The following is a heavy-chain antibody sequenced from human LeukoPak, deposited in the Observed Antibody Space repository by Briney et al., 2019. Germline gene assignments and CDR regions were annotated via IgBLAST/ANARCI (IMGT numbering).Heavy chain of an antibody. CDR2: IIPIFGTA. CDR1: GGTFISYA. D-gene: IGHD3-22*01. J-gene: IGHJ4*02. Sequence: GASVKVSCKASGGTFISYAISWVRQAPGQGLEWMGRIIPIFGTANYAQKFQGRVTITTDESTGTAYMELSSLRSEDTAVYYCAISYYYDSSGYLVDYWGQGTLVTVSS. CDR3: AISYYYDSSGYLVDY. V-gene: IGHV1-69*05.